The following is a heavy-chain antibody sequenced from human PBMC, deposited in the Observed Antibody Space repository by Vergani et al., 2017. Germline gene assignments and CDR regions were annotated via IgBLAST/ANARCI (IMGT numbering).Heavy chain of an antibody. J-gene: IGHJ6*02. CDR2: ISSSGSTI. CDR1: GFTFRIYG. Sequence: VQLVESGGGVVQPGGSLRLSCIASGFTFRIYGMHWVRQAPGQGLEWVSYISSSGSTIYYADSVKGRFTISRDNAKNSLYLQMNSLRAEYTAVYYCARKHISNYYDSSGYYYMGYYYGMDVWGQGP. V-gene: IGHV3-48*04. CDR3: ARKHISNYYDSSGYYYMGYYYGMDV. D-gene: IGHD3-22*01.